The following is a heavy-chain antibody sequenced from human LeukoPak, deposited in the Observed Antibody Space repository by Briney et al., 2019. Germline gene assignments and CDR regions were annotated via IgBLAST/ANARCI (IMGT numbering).Heavy chain of an antibody. CDR1: GGSINSYY. CDR2: IYYSGST. D-gene: IGHD3-10*01. CDR3: ARAPNYYGSGSYPDY. Sequence: SETLSLTCTVSGGSINSYYWSWIRQPPGKGLEWIGYIYYSGSTNYNPSLKSRVTISVDTSKNQFSLKLSSVTAADTAVYYCARAPNYYGSGSYPDYWGQGTLVTVSS. V-gene: IGHV4-59*01. J-gene: IGHJ4*02.